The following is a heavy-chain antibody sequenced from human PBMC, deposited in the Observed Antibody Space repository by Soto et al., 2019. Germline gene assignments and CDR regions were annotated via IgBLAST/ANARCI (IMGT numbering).Heavy chain of an antibody. CDR2: IYYSGST. CDR3: ARVTGATDNYYFDY. CDR1: DGSISSGGYY. Sequence: SETLSLTCTVSDGSISSGGYYWSWIRQHPGKGLEWIGYIYYSGSTYYNPSLKSRVTISVDTSKNQFSLKLSSVTAADTAVYYCARVTGATDNYYFDYWGQGTLVTVSS. V-gene: IGHV4-31*03. J-gene: IGHJ4*02. D-gene: IGHD1-26*01.